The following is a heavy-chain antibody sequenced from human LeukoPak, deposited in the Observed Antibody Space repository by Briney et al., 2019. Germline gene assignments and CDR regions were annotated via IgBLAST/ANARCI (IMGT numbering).Heavy chain of an antibody. CDR2: IRYDGSNT. J-gene: IGHJ4*02. D-gene: IGHD3-10*01. CDR3: AKDPGGYYYGSDY. CDR1: GFTFSNYG. Sequence: GGSLRLSCAASGFTFSNYGMHWVRQAPGKGLEWVTFIRYDGSNTYYADSVKGRFTISRDNSKNTLYLQMNSLRAEDTAVYYCAKDPGGYYYGSDYWGQGTLVTVSS. V-gene: IGHV3-30*02.